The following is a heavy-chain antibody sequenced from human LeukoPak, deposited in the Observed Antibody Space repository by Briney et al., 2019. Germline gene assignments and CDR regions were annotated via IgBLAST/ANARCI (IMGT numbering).Heavy chain of an antibody. D-gene: IGHD5-18*01. Sequence: PGGSLQISGKGSGSIFTSYWIGWVRQLPGKGLEGMGIIYPGDXXXXXXXXXXXEVTISADKSISTSFLQWSSRKEPDTAIYSXXRXSXXXXPFDYWGQGTLVTVSS. CDR1: GSIFTSYW. J-gene: IGHJ4*02. V-gene: IGHV5-51*01. CDR3: XRXSXXXXPFDY. CDR2: IYPGDXXX.